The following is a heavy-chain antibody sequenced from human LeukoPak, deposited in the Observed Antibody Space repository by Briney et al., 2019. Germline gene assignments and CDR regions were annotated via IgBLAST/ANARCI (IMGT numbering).Heavy chain of an antibody. CDR3: ARAFLGAPFTMIVVVRNFDY. D-gene: IGHD3-22*01. J-gene: IGHJ4*02. Sequence: ASVKVSCKASGYTFTSYYMHWVRQAPGQGLEWMGIINPSGGSTSYAQKFQGRVTMTRDTSTSTVYMELSSLRSEDMAVYYCARAFLGAPFTMIVVVRNFDYWGQGTLVTVSS. CDR1: GYTFTSYY. CDR2: INPSGGST. V-gene: IGHV1-46*01.